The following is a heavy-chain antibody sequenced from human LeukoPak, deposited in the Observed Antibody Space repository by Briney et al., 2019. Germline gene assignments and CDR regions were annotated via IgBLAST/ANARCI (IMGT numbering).Heavy chain of an antibody. CDR3: ARPTLRYFDWSHPYYGMDV. V-gene: IGHV5-51*01. Sequence: GESLKISCKGSGYSFTSYWIGWVRQMPGKGLEWMGIIYPGDSDTRYSPSFQGQVTISADKSISTAYLQWSSLKASDTAMYYCARPTLRYFDWSHPYYGMDVWGQGTTVTVSS. CDR1: GYSFTSYW. D-gene: IGHD3-9*01. J-gene: IGHJ6*02. CDR2: IYPGDSDT.